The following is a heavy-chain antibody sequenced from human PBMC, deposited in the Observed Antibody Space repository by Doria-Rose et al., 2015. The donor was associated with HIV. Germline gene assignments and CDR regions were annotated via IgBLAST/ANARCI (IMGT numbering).Heavy chain of an antibody. V-gene: IGHV2-26*01. CDR2: IFSDDER. Sequence: QITLKVSGPVLVKPTETLTLTCTVSGVSLSSPGMGVSWIRQPPGKALEWLANIFSDDERSYKTSLKCILTISSGTSKSQVVLTMTDMDPVDTATYYCARIKSSRWYHKYYFDFWGQGTLVIVSA. CDR1: GVSLSSPGMG. D-gene: IGHD6-13*01. CDR3: ARIKSSRWYHKYYFDF. J-gene: IGHJ4*02.